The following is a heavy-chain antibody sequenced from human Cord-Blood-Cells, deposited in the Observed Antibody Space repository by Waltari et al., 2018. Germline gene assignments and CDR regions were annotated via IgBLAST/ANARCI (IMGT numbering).Heavy chain of an antibody. CDR1: GGSFSGYH. CDR3: ARGQRLGMGEVY. D-gene: IGHD3-16*01. V-gene: IGHV4-34*01. Sequence: QVQLQQWGAGLLKPSETLSLTCAVYGGSFSGYHWSWIRQPPGKGLEWIGEINHSGSTNYNPSLKSRVTISVDTSKNQFSLKLSSVTAADTAVYYCARGQRLGMGEVYWGQGTLVTVSS. CDR2: INHSGST. J-gene: IGHJ4*02.